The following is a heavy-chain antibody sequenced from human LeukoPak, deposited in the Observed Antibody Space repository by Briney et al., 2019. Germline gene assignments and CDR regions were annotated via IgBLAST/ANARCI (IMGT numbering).Heavy chain of an antibody. CDR1: GFTFSSYG. CDR3: AKDHQHYYDTSGYLDY. V-gene: IGHV3-30*18. J-gene: IGHJ4*02. Sequence: GGSLRLSCAASGFTFSSYGMHWVRQAPGKGLEWVAVLSYDGTKTGYVDSVKGRFTISRDNSRNTVYLQMNSLRADDTAMYYCAKDHQHYYDTSGYLDYWGQGTLVTVSS. CDR2: LSYDGTKT. D-gene: IGHD3-22*01.